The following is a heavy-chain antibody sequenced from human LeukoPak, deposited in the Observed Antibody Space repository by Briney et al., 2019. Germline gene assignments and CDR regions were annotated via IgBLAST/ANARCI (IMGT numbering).Heavy chain of an antibody. J-gene: IGHJ5*02. Sequence: SETLSLTCTVSGGSISSYYWSWIRQPPAKGLEWIGYIYYSGSANYNPSTNYNPSLQSRVTISLDTSKNQFSLRLTSVTAADTAVYYCARFRRGTYGNWFDPWGQGTLVTVSS. V-gene: IGHV4-59*01. D-gene: IGHD1-26*01. CDR1: GGSISSYY. CDR2: IYYSGSANYNPST. CDR3: ARFRRGTYGNWFDP.